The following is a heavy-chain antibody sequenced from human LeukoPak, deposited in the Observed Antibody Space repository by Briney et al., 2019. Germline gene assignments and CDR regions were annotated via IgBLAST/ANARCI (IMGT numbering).Heavy chain of an antibody. CDR3: ARDTYSSSWYWYGLDV. Sequence: ASVKVSCKASGYTFTSYAMNWVRQAPRQGLEWMGWINTNTGNPTYAQGFTGRFVFSLDTSVSTAYLQISSLKAEVTAVYYCARDTYSSSWYWYGLDVWGQGTTVTVSS. D-gene: IGHD6-13*01. V-gene: IGHV7-4-1*02. CDR2: INTNTGNP. J-gene: IGHJ6*02. CDR1: GYTFTSYA.